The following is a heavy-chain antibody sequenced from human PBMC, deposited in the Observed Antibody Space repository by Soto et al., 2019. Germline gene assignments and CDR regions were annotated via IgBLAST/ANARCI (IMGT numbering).Heavy chain of an antibody. CDR2: ISSSSSTM. D-gene: IGHD3-22*01. CDR1: GFTFSTYS. Sequence: EVQLVESGGGLVQPGGSLRLSCAASGFTFSTYSRNWVRQAPGKGLEWVSYISSSSSTMYYADSVKGRFTISRDNAKNSLYLQMNNLIDEDMAVYYCARAAYDIQYYVQYWGQGPLVTVSS. V-gene: IGHV3-48*02. CDR3: ARAAYDIQYYVQY. J-gene: IGHJ4*02.